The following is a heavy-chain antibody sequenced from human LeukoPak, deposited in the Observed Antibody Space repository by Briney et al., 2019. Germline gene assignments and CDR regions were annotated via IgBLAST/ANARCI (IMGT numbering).Heavy chain of an antibody. J-gene: IGHJ5*02. CDR2: ISYDGSNK. D-gene: IGHD6-6*01. CDR1: GFTFSSYG. CDR3: AKDTQKYSSSLNWFDP. Sequence: PGGSLRLSCAASGFTFSSYGMHWVRQAPGKGLEWVAVISYDGSNKYYADSVKGRFTISRDNSKNTLYLQMNSLRAEDTAVYYCAKDTQKYSSSLNWFDPWGQGTLVTVSS. V-gene: IGHV3-30*18.